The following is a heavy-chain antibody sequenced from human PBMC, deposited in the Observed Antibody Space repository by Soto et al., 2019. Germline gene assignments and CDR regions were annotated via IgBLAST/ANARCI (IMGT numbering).Heavy chain of an antibody. D-gene: IGHD3-3*02. V-gene: IGHV1-69*13. Sequence: SVKVSCKASGGTFSSYAISWVRQAPGQGLEWMGGIIPIFGTANYAQKFQGRVTITADESTSTAYMELSSLRSEDTAVYYCARDKPSLHFYYYGMDVWGQGTTVTVSS. CDR3: ARDKPSLHFYYYGMDV. CDR1: GGTFSSYA. CDR2: IIPIFGTA. J-gene: IGHJ6*02.